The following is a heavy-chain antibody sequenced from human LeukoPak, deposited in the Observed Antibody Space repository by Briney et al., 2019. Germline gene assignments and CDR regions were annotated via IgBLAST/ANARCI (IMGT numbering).Heavy chain of an antibody. CDR2: MNPNSGNT. D-gene: IGHD2-15*01. CDR1: GYTFTSYD. Sequence: GASVKVSCKASGYTFTSYDINWVRQATGQGIEWMGWMNPNSGNTGYAQKFQGRVTITRNTSISTAHMELSSLRSEDTAVYYCARDQYCSGGSCYSGIGYWGQGTLVTVSS. J-gene: IGHJ4*02. CDR3: ARDQYCSGGSCYSGIGY. V-gene: IGHV1-8*03.